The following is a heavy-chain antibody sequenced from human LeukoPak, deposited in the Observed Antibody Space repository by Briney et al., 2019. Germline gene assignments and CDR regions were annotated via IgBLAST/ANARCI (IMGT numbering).Heavy chain of an antibody. D-gene: IGHD2-8*01. CDR3: LKDKWFLL. V-gene: IGHV3-64D*09. CDR1: RFTFSSST. CDR2: ININGGRT. J-gene: IGHJ4*02. Sequence: GGSLRLSCSVSRFTFSSSTMWWLRQAPGKGLEYVSSININGGRTYYADSVKGRFTISRDNCKNTQYLQMSSLRVEDTAVYYLLKDKWFLLGGRGTLVTVSS.